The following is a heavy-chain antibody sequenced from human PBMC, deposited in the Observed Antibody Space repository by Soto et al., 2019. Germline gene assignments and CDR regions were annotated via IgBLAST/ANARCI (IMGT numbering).Heavy chain of an antibody. D-gene: IGHD2-2*02. CDR3: ARDQGYCSSTSCHMAKRTDAFDI. CDR2: INPNSGGT. Sequence: GASVKVSCKASGYTFTGYYMHWVRQAPGQGLEWMGWINPNSGGTNYAQKFQGWVTMTRDTSISTAYMELSRLRSDDTAVYYCARDQGYCSSTSCHMAKRTDAFDIWGQGTMVTVSS. CDR1: GYTFTGYY. V-gene: IGHV1-2*04. J-gene: IGHJ3*02.